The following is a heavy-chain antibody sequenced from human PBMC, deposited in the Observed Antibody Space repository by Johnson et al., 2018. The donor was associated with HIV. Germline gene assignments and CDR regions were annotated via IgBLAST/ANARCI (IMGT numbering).Heavy chain of an antibody. D-gene: IGHD1-1*01. CDR3: ARDFPGGTDAFDI. V-gene: IGHV3-7*01. Sequence: DVQVVESGGGVVRPGGSLRLSCAASGISFDDYGMSWVRQAPGKGLEWVANIKQDGSNKYYADSVKGRFTISRDNSKNTLYLQMNSLRAEDTAVYYCARDFPGGTDAFDIWGQGTMVTVSS. J-gene: IGHJ3*02. CDR2: IKQDGSNK. CDR1: GISFDDYG.